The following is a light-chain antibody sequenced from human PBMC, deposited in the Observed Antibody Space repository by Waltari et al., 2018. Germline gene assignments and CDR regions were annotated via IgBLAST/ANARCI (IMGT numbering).Light chain of an antibody. J-gene: IGLJ3*02. CDR2: DNT. CDR1: RSKMVAGSD. CDR3: QSYDVGLGGV. V-gene: IGLV1-40*01. Sequence: SVLPQPPSVSAAPRQRVTRSCTGRRSKMVAGSDVPLYQLVPVAAPKLLIYDNTNRPSGVPDRFSGSKSGTSASLAITGLQGEDEAHYYCQSYDVGLGGVFGGGTKVTVL.